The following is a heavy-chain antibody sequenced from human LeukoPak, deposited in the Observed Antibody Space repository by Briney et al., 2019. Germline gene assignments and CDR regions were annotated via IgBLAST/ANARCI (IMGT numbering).Heavy chain of an antibody. D-gene: IGHD3-22*01. Sequence: GGSLRLSCAASGFTFSSYAMSWVRQAPGKGLEWVSSIGGLGGSTFYAVSVKGRFTISRDNSKNTLYLQMNSLRAEDTAVYYCPKRPDRSYYDRTGYYYFVYWRQGPLVTVSS. J-gene: IGHJ4*02. CDR1: GFTFSSYA. CDR2: IGGLGGST. CDR3: PKRPDRSYYDRTGYYYFVY. V-gene: IGHV3-23*01.